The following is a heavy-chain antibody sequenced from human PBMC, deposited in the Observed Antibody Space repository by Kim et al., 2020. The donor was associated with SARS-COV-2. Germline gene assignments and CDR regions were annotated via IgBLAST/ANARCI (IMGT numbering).Heavy chain of an antibody. D-gene: IGHD2-2*01. V-gene: IGHV3-73*01. J-gene: IGHJ4*02. CDR3: TSYHSH. CDR2: NGYAD. Sequence: NGYADEYAATVKGRFTISRDDSKNTAYLQMNSLKTEDTAVYYCTSYHSHWGQGTLVTVSS.